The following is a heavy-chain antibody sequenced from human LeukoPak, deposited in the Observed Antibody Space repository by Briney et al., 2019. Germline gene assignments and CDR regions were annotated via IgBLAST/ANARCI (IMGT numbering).Heavy chain of an antibody. V-gene: IGHV3-21*01. CDR2: IISHSSYI. J-gene: IGHJ4*02. D-gene: IGHD5-12*01. Sequence: GGSLRLSCSASGFTFSSYTMNWGRQAPGRGLEWVSSIISHSSYIYYADSVKGRFTISRDNAKNSLYLQMNSLRAEDTAVYYCASMVYSGYDSNDYWGQGTLVTVSS. CDR3: ASMVYSGYDSNDY. CDR1: GFTFSSYT.